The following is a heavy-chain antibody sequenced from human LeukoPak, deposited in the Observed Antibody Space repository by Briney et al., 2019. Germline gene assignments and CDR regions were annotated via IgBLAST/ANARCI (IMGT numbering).Heavy chain of an antibody. V-gene: IGHV4-31*03. Sequence: SQTLSLTYTVSGGSISSGGYYWSWIRQHPGKGLEWIGYIYYSGSTYYNPSLKSRVTISVDTSKNQFSLKLSSVTAADTAVYYCARGMGYYDILTGYSEEDAFDIWGQGTMVTVSS. CDR2: IYYSGST. CDR1: GGSISSGGYY. D-gene: IGHD3-9*01. J-gene: IGHJ3*02. CDR3: ARGMGYYDILTGYSEEDAFDI.